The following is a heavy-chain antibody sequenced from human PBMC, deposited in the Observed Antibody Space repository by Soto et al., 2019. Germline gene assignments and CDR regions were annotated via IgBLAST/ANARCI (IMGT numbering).Heavy chain of an antibody. J-gene: IGHJ4*02. CDR1: GFTFSDYS. V-gene: IGHV3-48*01. Sequence: GGSLRLSCAASGFTFSDYSMNWVRQAPGKGLEWVSYITSSSTTIYYADSVKGRFTVSRDNAKNSLYLQMNSLRIEDTAVYYCARRLTTDGNYWGQGTLVTVSS. D-gene: IGHD4-17*01. CDR3: ARRLTTDGNY. CDR2: ITSSSTTI.